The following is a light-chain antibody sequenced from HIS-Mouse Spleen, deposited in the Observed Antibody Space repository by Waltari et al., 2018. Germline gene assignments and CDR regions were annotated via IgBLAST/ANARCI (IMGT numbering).Light chain of an antibody. V-gene: IGKV1-5*03. CDR3: QQYNSYST. Sequence: DIQMTQSPSTLSASVGDRVTITCRASQSISSWLAWYQPKPGKAPKLLIYKASSLESGVPSRFSGSGSGTEFTLTISSLQPDDFATCYCQQYNSYSTFGQGTKLEIK. CDR2: KAS. CDR1: QSISSW. J-gene: IGKJ2*01.